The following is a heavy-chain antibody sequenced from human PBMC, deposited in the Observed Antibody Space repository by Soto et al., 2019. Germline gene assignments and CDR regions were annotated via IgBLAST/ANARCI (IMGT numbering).Heavy chain of an antibody. Sequence: PGGSLRLSCAASGFTVSSNYMSWVRQAPGKGLEWVSVIYSGGSTYYADSVKGRFTISRHNSKNTLYLQMNSLRAEDTAVYYCARDHSGYDGSYAFDLWGQGTMVTVSS. CDR3: ARDHSGYDGSYAFDL. CDR1: GFTVSSNY. D-gene: IGHD5-12*01. CDR2: IYSGGST. J-gene: IGHJ3*01. V-gene: IGHV3-53*04.